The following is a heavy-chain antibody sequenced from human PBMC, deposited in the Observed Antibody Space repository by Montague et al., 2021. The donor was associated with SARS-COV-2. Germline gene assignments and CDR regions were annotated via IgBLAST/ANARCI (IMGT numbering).Heavy chain of an antibody. V-gene: IGHV6-1*01. CDR3: ARATEWRGYYYYYYMDV. D-gene: IGHD1-14*01. Sequence: CAISGDSVSSNGAAWNWIRQSPSIGLEWLVRTYYRSRWFNDYAVSIRSRITINPDTSKNQFSLQLNSVTPEDTAVYYCARATEWRGYYYYYYMDVWDKGTTVTVSS. J-gene: IGHJ6*03. CDR1: GDSVSSNGAA. CDR2: TYYRSRWFN.